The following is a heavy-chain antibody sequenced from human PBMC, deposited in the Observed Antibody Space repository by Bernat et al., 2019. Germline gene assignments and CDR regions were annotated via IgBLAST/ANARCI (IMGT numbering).Heavy chain of an antibody. CDR3: TTGPVVVAARYFDY. V-gene: IGHV3-15*07. CDR1: GFTFSNAW. J-gene: IGHJ4*02. D-gene: IGHD2-15*01. Sequence: EVQLVESGGGLVKPGGSLRLSCAASGFTFSNAWMNWVRQAPGKGLEWVGRIKSKTDGGTTDYAAPVKGRFTISRDDSKNTLYLQMNSLKTEDTAVYYCTTGPVVVAARYFDYWGQGTLVTVSS. CDR2: IKSKTDGGTT.